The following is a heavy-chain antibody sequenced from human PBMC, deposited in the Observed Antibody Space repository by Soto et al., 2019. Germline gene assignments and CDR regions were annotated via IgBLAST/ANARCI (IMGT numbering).Heavy chain of an antibody. CDR3: AGRYCSSTSCSVHYFDY. D-gene: IGHD2-2*01. CDR2: IIPIFGTA. Sequence: GASVKVSCKASGGTFSSYAISWVRQAPGQGLEWMGGIIPIFGTANYAQKFQGRVTLTADESTSTAYMELSSLRSEDTAVYYCAGRYCSSTSCSVHYFDYWGQGTLVTVSS. V-gene: IGHV1-69*13. J-gene: IGHJ4*02. CDR1: GGTFSSYA.